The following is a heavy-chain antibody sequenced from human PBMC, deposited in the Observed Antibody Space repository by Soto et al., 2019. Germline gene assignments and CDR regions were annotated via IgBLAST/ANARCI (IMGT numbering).Heavy chain of an antibody. Sequence: QVQLQESGPGLVKPSETLSLTCTVSGASISSSYWSWIRRPPGKGLEWIGYIYHSGSTKYNPSLKSRVTRSVDTSKNQFSVKLSSVTAADTAVYYCARVWGLDYIDSWGQGTRVTVSS. V-gene: IGHV4-59*01. J-gene: IGHJ4*02. D-gene: IGHD7-27*01. CDR1: GASISSSY. CDR3: ARVWGLDYIDS. CDR2: IYHSGST.